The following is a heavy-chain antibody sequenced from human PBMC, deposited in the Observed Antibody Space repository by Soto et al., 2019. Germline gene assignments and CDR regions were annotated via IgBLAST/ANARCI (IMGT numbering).Heavy chain of an antibody. CDR1: GYTLTELS. V-gene: IGHV1-24*01. Sequence: GASVKVSCKVSGYTLTELSMHWVRQAPGKGLEWMGGFDPEDGETIYAQKFQGRVTMTEDTSTDTAYMELSSLRSEDTAVYYCATENSKVVPAAIVDYYYYGMDVWGQGTTVTVSS. D-gene: IGHD2-2*01. J-gene: IGHJ6*02. CDR2: FDPEDGET. CDR3: ATENSKVVPAAIVDYYYYGMDV.